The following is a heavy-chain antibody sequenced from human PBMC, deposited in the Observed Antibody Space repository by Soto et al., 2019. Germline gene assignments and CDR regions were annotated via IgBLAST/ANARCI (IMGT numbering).Heavy chain of an antibody. V-gene: IGHV3-23*01. CDR1: GFTFSSYA. Sequence: PGGSLRLSCAASGFTFSSYAMSWVRQAPGKGLEWVSAISGSGGSTYYADSVKGRFTISRDNSKNTLYLQMNSLRAEDTAVYYCAKQASIGGGYDILTGYYPPYYFDYWGQGTLVTISS. D-gene: IGHD3-9*01. CDR3: AKQASIGGGYDILTGYYPPYYFDY. J-gene: IGHJ4*02. CDR2: ISGSGGST.